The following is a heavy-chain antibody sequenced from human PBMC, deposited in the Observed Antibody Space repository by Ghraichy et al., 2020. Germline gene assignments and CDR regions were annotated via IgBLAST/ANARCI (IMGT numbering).Heavy chain of an antibody. Sequence: LSLTCAASGFTFSSYSMNWVRQAPGKGLEWVSYISSSSSTIYYADSVKGRFTISRDNAKNSLYLQINSLRAEDTAVYYCARVGPYYDSSGYYYPIDYWGQGTLVTVSS. CDR3: ARVGPYYDSSGYYYPIDY. V-gene: IGHV3-48*01. CDR1: GFTFSSYS. CDR2: ISSSSSTI. D-gene: IGHD3-22*01. J-gene: IGHJ4*02.